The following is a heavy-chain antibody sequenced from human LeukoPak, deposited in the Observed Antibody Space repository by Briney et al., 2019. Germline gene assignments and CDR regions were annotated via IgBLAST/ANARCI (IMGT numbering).Heavy chain of an antibody. D-gene: IGHD6-13*01. CDR1: GGSISSGNYY. Sequence: SETLSLTCTVSGGSISSGNYYWSWIRQPAGEGLEWIGRMYTSGSTNYNPSLKSRVTISVDTSKNQFSLKLSSVTAADTAVYYCARGSSSWYSRGFWFDPWGQGTLVTVSS. CDR2: MYTSGST. J-gene: IGHJ5*02. V-gene: IGHV4-61*02. CDR3: ARGSSSWYSRGFWFDP.